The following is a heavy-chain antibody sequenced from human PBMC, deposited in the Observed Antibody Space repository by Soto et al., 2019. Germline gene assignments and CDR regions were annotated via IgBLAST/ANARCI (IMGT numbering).Heavy chain of an antibody. V-gene: IGHV3-33*06. CDR3: AKTHYGDYFDY. CDR1: GFTFSSYG. D-gene: IGHD4-17*01. J-gene: IGHJ4*02. CDR2: IWDDGSNK. Sequence: QVQLVESGGGVVQPGRSLRLSCAASGFTFSSYGIHWVRQAPGKGLEWVAVIWDDGSNKYYADSVKGRFTISRDNSKNTLYLQMNSLRAEDTAVYYCAKTHYGDYFDYWGQGTLVTVSS.